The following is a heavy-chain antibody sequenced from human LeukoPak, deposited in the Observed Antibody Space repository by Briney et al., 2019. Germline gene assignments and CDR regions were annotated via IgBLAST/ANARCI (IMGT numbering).Heavy chain of an antibody. CDR3: ARSNYAAGPDY. D-gene: IGHD6-19*01. CDR1: GFTFSDYY. CDR2: ISSSSSYT. Sequence: GGPLRLSCAASGFTFSDYYMSWIGQAPGKGLEWVSYISSSSSYTNYADSVKGRFTISRDNAKNSLYLQMNSLRAEDTAVYYCARSNYAAGPDYWGQGTLVTVSS. J-gene: IGHJ4*02. V-gene: IGHV3-11*03.